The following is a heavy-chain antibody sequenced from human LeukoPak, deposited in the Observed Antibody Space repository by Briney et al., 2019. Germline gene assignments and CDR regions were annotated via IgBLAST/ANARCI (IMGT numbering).Heavy chain of an antibody. V-gene: IGHV3-23*01. CDR3: AKDQLGYYDSSGYSY. J-gene: IGHJ4*02. CDR1: GFTFSIYA. D-gene: IGHD3-22*01. CDR2: ISGSGGST. Sequence: GGSLRLSCAVSGFTFSIYAMSWVRQAPGKGLEWVSAISGSGGSTYYADSVKGRFTISRDNSKNTLYLQMNSLRAEDTAVYYCAKDQLGYYDSSGYSYWGQGTLVTVSS.